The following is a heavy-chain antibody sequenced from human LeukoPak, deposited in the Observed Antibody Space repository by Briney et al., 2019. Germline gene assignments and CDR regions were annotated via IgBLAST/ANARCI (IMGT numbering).Heavy chain of an antibody. CDR2: VYYSENT. V-gene: IGHV4-59*12. J-gene: IGHJ3*02. D-gene: IGHD4-17*01. CDR1: GGSISGYY. CDR3: ARVDYGYRAFDI. Sequence: PSETLSLTCTVSGGSISGYYWSWIRQPPGKELEGIGYVYYSENTKYNPSLESRVTMSVDTSKNQFSLKLSSVTAADTAVYYCARVDYGYRAFDIWGQGTMVTVSS.